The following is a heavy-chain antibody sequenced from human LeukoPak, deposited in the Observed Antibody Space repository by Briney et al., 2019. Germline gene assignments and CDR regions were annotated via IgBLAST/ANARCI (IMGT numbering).Heavy chain of an antibody. CDR3: ARYNKNYYYGMDV. Sequence: GASVKVSCKASGYTFTGYYMHWVRQAPGQGLEWMGWINPNSGGTNYAQKFQGRVTTTRDTSISTAYMELSRLRSGDTAVYYCARYNKNYYYGMDVWGQGTTVTVSS. J-gene: IGHJ6*02. D-gene: IGHD1-1*01. CDR1: GYTFTGYY. CDR2: INPNSGGT. V-gene: IGHV1-2*02.